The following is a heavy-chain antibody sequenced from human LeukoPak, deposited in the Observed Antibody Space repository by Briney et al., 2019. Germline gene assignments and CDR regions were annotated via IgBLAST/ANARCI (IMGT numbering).Heavy chain of an antibody. Sequence: SETLSLTCTVSGGSITSRSFYWGWIRQPPGKGLESIGTISYTGRTYYNPSLQSRLTMSVDTLKKQFSLRLSSVTAADTAVYYCARLVNIVIEPTGTPDFWGQGALVTVSS. D-gene: IGHD2/OR15-2a*01. J-gene: IGHJ4*02. CDR1: GGSITSRSFY. V-gene: IGHV4-39*01. CDR2: ISYTGRT. CDR3: ARLVNIVIEPTGTPDF.